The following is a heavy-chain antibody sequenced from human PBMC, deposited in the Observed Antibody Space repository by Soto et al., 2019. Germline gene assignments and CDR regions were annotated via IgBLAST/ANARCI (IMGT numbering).Heavy chain of an antibody. Sequence: QVQLVQSGAEVKKPGASVKVSCKASGYTFTSYGISWVRPAPGQGLKWMGWISAYNGNTNYAQKLQGRVTMTTDTSTSTAYMELRSLRSDDTAVYYCARDLPIHYDFLSGSPQSFDYWGQGTLVTVSS. CDR1: GYTFTSYG. CDR3: ARDLPIHYDFLSGSPQSFDY. D-gene: IGHD3-3*01. CDR2: ISAYNGNT. V-gene: IGHV1-18*01. J-gene: IGHJ4*02.